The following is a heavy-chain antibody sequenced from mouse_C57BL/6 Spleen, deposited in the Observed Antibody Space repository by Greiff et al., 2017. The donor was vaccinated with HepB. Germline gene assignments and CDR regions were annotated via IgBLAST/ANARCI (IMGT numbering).Heavy chain of an antibody. D-gene: IGHD1-1*01. Sequence: VKLQESGAELARPGASVKLSCKASGYTFTSYGISWVKQRTGQGLEWIGEIYPRSGNTYYNEKFKGKATLTADKSSSTAYMELRSLTSEDSAVYFCARELYGSSFYAMDYWGQGTSVTVSS. J-gene: IGHJ4*01. CDR3: ARELYGSSFYAMDY. V-gene: IGHV1-81*01. CDR2: IYPRSGNT. CDR1: GYTFTSYG.